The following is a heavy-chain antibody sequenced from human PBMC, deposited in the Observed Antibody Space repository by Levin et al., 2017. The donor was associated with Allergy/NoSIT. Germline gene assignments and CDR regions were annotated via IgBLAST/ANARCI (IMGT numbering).Heavy chain of an antibody. Sequence: SETLSLTCTVSGGSISSGGYYWSWIRQHPGKGLEWIGYIYYSGSTYYNPSLKSRVTISVDTSKNQFSLKLSSVTAADTAVYYCARDVGLILSSPRGVTLPPLTFDPWGQGTLVTVSS. CDR1: GGSISSGGYY. J-gene: IGHJ5*02. CDR2: IYYSGST. D-gene: IGHD3-10*01. V-gene: IGHV4-31*03. CDR3: ARDVGLILSSPRGVTLPPLTFDP.